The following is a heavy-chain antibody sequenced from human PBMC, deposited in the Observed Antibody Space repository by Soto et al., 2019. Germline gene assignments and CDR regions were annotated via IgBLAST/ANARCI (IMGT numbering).Heavy chain of an antibody. Sequence: QVQLVQSGAEVKKPGSSVKVSCKASGGTFGTYTISWVRQAPGQGLEWMGRIIPYLDITDYAQKFQGRFTIAADKSTTTAYMELNRLRSEDPAVYFCARDTKYWGQGTLVTVSS. V-gene: IGHV1-69*02. D-gene: IGHD5-18*01. CDR3: ARDTKY. CDR1: GGTFGTYT. J-gene: IGHJ4*02. CDR2: IIPYLDIT.